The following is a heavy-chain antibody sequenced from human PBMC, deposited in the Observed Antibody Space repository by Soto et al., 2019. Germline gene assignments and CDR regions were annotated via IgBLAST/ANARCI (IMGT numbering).Heavy chain of an antibody. V-gene: IGHV1-2*02. CDR1: GYTFTDFY. CDR3: ATGTNGTTGWYHP. J-gene: IGHJ5*02. CDR2: INPKTGDT. D-gene: IGHD1-1*01. Sequence: QEQLVQSGTEVKKPGASVTVSCKSSGYTFTDFYLHWLRQAPGQGLEWVGWINPKTGDTKSSQKFQGRVTMSRDPTVSTAYIDLPSLTSYDTVMYYCATGTNGTTGWYHPWGQGTPVTVSS.